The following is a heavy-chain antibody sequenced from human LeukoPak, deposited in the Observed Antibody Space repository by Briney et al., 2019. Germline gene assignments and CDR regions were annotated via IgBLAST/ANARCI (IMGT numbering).Heavy chain of an antibody. CDR2: INHSGST. D-gene: IGHD3-10*01. V-gene: IGHV4-34*01. CDR1: GFTLSGYW. CDR3: ARGAYYYAKRDTRWFDP. Sequence: KAGGSLRLSCAASGFTLSGYWMHWIRQPPGKGLEWIGEINHSGSTNYNPSLRSRVTISVDTSKNQFSLKLSSVTAADTAVYYCARGAYYYAKRDTRWFDPWGQGTLVTVSS. J-gene: IGHJ5*02.